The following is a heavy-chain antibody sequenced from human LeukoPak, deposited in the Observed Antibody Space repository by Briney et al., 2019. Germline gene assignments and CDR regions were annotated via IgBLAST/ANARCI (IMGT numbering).Heavy chain of an antibody. CDR3: AREKYYYDSSGYYSYWYFDL. V-gene: IGHV4-4*02. D-gene: IGHD3-22*01. CDR2: IYHSGST. Sequence: SETLSLTCAVSGGSISSSNWWSWVRQPPGKGLEWIGGIYHSGSTNYNPSLKSRVTISVDKSKNQFSLKLSSVTAADTAVYYCAREKYYYDSSGYYSYWYFDLWGRGTLVTVSS. CDR1: GGSISSSNW. J-gene: IGHJ2*01.